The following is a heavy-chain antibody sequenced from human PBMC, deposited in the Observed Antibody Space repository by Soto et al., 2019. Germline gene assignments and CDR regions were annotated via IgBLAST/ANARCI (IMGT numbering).Heavy chain of an antibody. CDR1: GGSFSGYY. D-gene: IGHD3-9*01. CDR2: INDRGSI. CDR3: ARESYDILTGPPWVWYFDL. J-gene: IGHJ2*01. V-gene: IGHV4-34*01. Sequence: QVQLQQWGAGPLRPLETLSLTCGVSGGSFSGYYWAWIHQSPGKGLEWIGEINDRGSINYNPSLKSRVSISVDTSKNHYSLNLRSVTAADTAVYYCARESYDILTGPPWVWYFDLWGRGTLVTVSS.